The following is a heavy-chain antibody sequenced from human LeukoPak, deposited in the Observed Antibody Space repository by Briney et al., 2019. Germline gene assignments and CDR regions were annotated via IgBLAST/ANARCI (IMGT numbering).Heavy chain of an antibody. V-gene: IGHV3-23*01. CDR3: AKVKREYSSSWYFGY. CDR1: GFAFSSYA. CDR2: ISGSGGST. Sequence: GGSLRLSCAASGFAFSSYAMSWVRQAPGKGLEWVSAISGSGGSTYYADSVKGRFTISRDNSKNTLYLQMNSLRAEDTAVYYCAKVKREYSSSWYFGYWGQGTLVTVSS. J-gene: IGHJ4*02. D-gene: IGHD6-13*01.